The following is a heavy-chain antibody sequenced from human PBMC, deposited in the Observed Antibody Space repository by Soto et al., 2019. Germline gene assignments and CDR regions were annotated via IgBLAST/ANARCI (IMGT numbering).Heavy chain of an antibody. V-gene: IGHV1-18*01. CDR2: ISAYNGNT. J-gene: IGHJ4*02. D-gene: IGHD6-19*01. CDR1: GYTSTNYG. CDR3: ARILPGIAVPYLDY. Sequence: GASVKVSCKASGYTSTNYGMHWVRQAPGQRLEWMGWISAYNGNTKYAQKLQGRVTMTTDTSTSTAYMELRSLRSDDTAVYYCARILPGIAVPYLDYWGQGTLVTVSS.